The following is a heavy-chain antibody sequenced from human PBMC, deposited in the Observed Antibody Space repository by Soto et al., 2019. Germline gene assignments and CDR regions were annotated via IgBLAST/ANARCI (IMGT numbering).Heavy chain of an antibody. J-gene: IGHJ3*02. CDR1: GGSISSYY. Sequence: PSETLSLTCTVSGGSISSYYWSWIRQPPGKGLEWIGYIYYSGSTNYNPSLKSRVTISVDTSKNQFSLKLSSVTAADTAVYYCATLVPREKLAFDIWGQGTMVTVSS. CDR3: ATLVPREKLAFDI. CDR2: IYYSGST. V-gene: IGHV4-59*01.